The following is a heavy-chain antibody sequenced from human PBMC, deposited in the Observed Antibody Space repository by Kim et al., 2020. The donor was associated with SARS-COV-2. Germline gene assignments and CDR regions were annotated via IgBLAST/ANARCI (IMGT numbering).Heavy chain of an antibody. Sequence: ASVKVSCKVSGYTLTELSMHWVRQAPGKGLEWMGGFDPEDGETIYAQKFQGRVTMTEDTSTDTAYMELSSLRSEDTAVYYCATDPGGATRDAFDIWGQGTMVTVSS. CDR2: FDPEDGET. J-gene: IGHJ3*02. V-gene: IGHV1-24*01. CDR1: GYTLTELS. D-gene: IGHD1-26*01. CDR3: ATDPGGATRDAFDI.